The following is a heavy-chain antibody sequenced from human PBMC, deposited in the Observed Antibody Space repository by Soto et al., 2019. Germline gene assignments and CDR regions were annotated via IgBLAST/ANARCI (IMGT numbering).Heavy chain of an antibody. CDR2: SKSYESDT. D-gene: IGHD2-15*01. V-gene: IGHV3-74*01. Sequence: EVHLVESGGGLVQPGGSLRLSCAVSGFTFSTYWMHWVRQAPGKGLVWVSYSKSYESDTNYADFVKGRFSISRDNAKNTLYLQMNSLRPEDTAVYYCARGGNGGSFDYWGQGTLVTVSS. J-gene: IGHJ4*02. CDR1: GFTFSTYW. CDR3: ARGGNGGSFDY.